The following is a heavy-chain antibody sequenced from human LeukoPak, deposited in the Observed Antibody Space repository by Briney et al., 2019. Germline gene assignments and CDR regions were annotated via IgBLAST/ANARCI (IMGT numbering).Heavy chain of an antibody. Sequence: GESLTISCKGSGYSFTSYWIGWVRPMPGKGLEWMGIIYPGDSDTRYSPSFQGQVTISADKSISTAYLQWSSLKASDTAMYYCARVRFLEWPSDAFDIWGQGTMVTVSS. J-gene: IGHJ3*02. CDR1: GYSFTSYW. D-gene: IGHD3-3*01. CDR2: IYPGDSDT. CDR3: ARVRFLEWPSDAFDI. V-gene: IGHV5-51*01.